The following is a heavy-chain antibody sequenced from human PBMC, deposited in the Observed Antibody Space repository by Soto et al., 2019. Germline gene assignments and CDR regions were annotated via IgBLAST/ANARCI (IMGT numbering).Heavy chain of an antibody. CDR3: ARGRDSSGFYRDYFDS. CDR1: GGSLSGFF. Sequence: SETLSLTCAVYGGSLSGFFWTWIRQPPGKGLECIGEIDHSGTTNYNPSLKSRVTISVDTYKNQFSLKLSSVTAADTALYYCARGRDSSGFYRDYFDSWGQATLVTVSS. J-gene: IGHJ5*01. CDR2: IDHSGTT. D-gene: IGHD3-22*01. V-gene: IGHV4-34*01.